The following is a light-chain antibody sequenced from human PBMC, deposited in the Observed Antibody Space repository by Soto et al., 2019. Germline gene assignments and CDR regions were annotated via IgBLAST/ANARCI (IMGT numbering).Light chain of an antibody. CDR3: QSGGT. Sequence: ELLMTQSPATLSVSPGERATLSCRASQSVNSNLAWYQQRPGQAPRLLIFDASTRDTGIPARFSGSGSGTECTLSIRSLESEDVAVYYCQSGGTFGPGTKVDIK. J-gene: IGKJ3*01. V-gene: IGKV3-15*01. CDR1: QSVNSN. CDR2: DAS.